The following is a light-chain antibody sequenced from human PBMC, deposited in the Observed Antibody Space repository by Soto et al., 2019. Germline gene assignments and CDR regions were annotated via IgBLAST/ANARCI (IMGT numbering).Light chain of an antibody. CDR3: QQYGSSPLT. J-gene: IGKJ4*01. V-gene: IGKV3-20*01. CDR2: GAS. CDR1: QSVSNNY. Sequence: ESVLTQSPGTLSLSPGERATLSCRASQSVSNNYLAWYQQKPGQAPRLLIYGASTRATGIPARFSGSGSGTDFTLTISRLEPEDFAVYYCQQYGSSPLTFGGGTKVDIK.